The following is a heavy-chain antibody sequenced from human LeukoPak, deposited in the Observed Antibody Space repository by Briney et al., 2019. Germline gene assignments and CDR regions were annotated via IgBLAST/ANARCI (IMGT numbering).Heavy chain of an antibody. V-gene: IGHV1-2*02. J-gene: IGHJ4*02. CDR3: ARGLWDYYYDSSGPFDY. D-gene: IGHD3-22*01. CDR1: GYTFTGYY. Sequence: ASVKVSCKAAGYTFTGYYMDWVRQAPGQGLEWMGWINPNSGGTNYAQKFQGRVTMTRDTSISTAYMELSRLRSDDTAVYYCARGLWDYYYDSSGPFDYWGQGTLVTVSS. CDR2: INPNSGGT.